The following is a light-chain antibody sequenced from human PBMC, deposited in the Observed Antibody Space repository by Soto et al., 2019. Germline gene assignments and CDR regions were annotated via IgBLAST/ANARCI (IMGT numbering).Light chain of an antibody. J-gene: IGKJ5*01. CDR3: QQYGGSPIT. CDR1: QSVSSN. Sequence: EIVLTQSPGTLSLSPGERATLSCRASQSVSSNLAWYQQKPGQAPRLLISGASSRATGIPDRFSGGGSGTDFTLTISRLEPEDFALYYCQQYGGSPITFGQGTRLEIK. CDR2: GAS. V-gene: IGKV3-20*01.